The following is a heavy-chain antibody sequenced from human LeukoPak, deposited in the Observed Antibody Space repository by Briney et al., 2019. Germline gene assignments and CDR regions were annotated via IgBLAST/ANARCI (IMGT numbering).Heavy chain of an antibody. J-gene: IGHJ3*02. D-gene: IGHD2-21*02. Sequence: SETLSLTCTVSGYPISSGYYWGWIRQPPGKGLEWIGGIYHRGSTYYNPSLKSRVTISVDTSKNQFSLKLNSVTAADTAVYYCARYRNCGSDCYDAFDIWGQGTMVTVSS. CDR3: ARYRNCGSDCYDAFDI. CDR1: GYPISSGYY. V-gene: IGHV4-38-2*02. CDR2: IYHRGST.